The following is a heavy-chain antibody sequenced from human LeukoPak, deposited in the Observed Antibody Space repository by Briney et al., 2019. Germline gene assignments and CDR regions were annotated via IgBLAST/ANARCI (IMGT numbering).Heavy chain of an antibody. CDR1: GFTFSSYA. CDR2: ISGSDTST. D-gene: IGHD2-8*01. CDR3: ANEGPNFDY. V-gene: IGHV3-23*01. J-gene: IGHJ4*02. Sequence: GGSLRLSCAASGFTFSSYAMSRVRQAPGKGLEWVSAISGSDTSTYYADSVKGRFTISRDNSKNTVYLQMNSLRAEDTVVYYCANEGPNFDYWGQGTLVTVSS.